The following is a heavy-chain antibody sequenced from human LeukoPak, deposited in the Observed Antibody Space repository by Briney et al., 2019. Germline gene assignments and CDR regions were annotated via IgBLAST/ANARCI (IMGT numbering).Heavy chain of an antibody. CDR2: IRGSGGST. CDR3: AKDGYKSGV. J-gene: IGHJ4*02. V-gene: IGHV3-23*01. D-gene: IGHD5-24*01. CDR1: GFTFSSYA. Sequence: GGSLRLSCAASGFTFSSYAMSWVRQAPGKGLEWVSAIRGSGGSTYYTDSVKGRFTISRANSKNTLYLQMNSLRAEDTAVYYCAKDGYKSGVWGQGTLVTVSS.